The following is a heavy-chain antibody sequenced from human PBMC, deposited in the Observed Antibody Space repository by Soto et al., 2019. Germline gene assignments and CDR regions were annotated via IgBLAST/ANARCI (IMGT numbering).Heavy chain of an antibody. CDR3: ASIYGDDAD. V-gene: IGHV1-69*02. Sequence: QVQLVQSGAEVKKPGSSVKVSCKASGGTFSSYTISWVRQAPGQGIEWMGRIIPILGEAKYAQKFQGSVTISADKSTSTAYLELSSLRSEDTAVYYCASIYGDDADWGQGTLVSVSS. CDR2: IIPILGEA. J-gene: IGHJ4*02. CDR1: GGTFSSYT. D-gene: IGHD4-17*01.